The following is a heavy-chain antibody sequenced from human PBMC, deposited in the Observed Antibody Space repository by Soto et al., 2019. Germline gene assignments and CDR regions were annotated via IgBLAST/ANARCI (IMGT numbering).Heavy chain of an antibody. CDR3: TTGRRYGSGSYIYYYGMDV. J-gene: IGHJ6*02. CDR2: IKSKTDGGTT. Sequence: GGSLRLSCAASGFTFSNAWMNWVRQAPGKGLEWVGRIKSKTDGGTTDYAAPVKGRFTISRDDSKNTLYLQMNSLKTEDTAVYYCTTGRRYGSGSYIYYYGMDVWGQGTTVTVSS. CDR1: GFTFSNAW. V-gene: IGHV3-15*07. D-gene: IGHD3-10*01.